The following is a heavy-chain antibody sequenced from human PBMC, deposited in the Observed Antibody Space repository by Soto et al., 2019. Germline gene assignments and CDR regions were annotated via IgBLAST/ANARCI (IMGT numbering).Heavy chain of an antibody. Sequence: SGPTLVNPTQTLTLTCAFSGFSLSSGGLCVGWIRQPPGKALEWLALIYWDDDKRYSPSLKDRLAISKDTSSNQVVLTITNIDPGDSATYFCAHAGDYDLLTFDHWGPGTLVTVSS. CDR3: AHAGDYDLLTFDH. D-gene: IGHD4-17*01. J-gene: IGHJ4*02. CDR1: GFSLSSGGLC. V-gene: IGHV2-5*02. CDR2: IYWDDDK.